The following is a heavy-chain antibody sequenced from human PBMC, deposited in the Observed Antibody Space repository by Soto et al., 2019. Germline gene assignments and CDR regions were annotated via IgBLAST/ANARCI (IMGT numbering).Heavy chain of an antibody. Sequence: EVQLVESGGALVQPGGSLRLSCEASGFTVSISYMSWVRQVPGKGLEWVSIMYSGGNTYYAASVKGRFTISRDNSKNTLYLQMSSLRAEDTAFYYFAKRKYCSSTTCFDYWGQGTLVTVSS. CDR1: GFTVSISY. J-gene: IGHJ4*02. CDR2: MYSGGNT. D-gene: IGHD2-2*01. V-gene: IGHV3-66*01. CDR3: AKRKYCSSTTCFDY.